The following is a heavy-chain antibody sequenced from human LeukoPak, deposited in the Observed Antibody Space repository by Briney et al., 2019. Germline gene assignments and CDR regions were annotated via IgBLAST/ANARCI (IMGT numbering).Heavy chain of an antibody. V-gene: IGHV4-59*08. CDR3: AGHHPRNTVDF. D-gene: IGHD2/OR15-2a*01. CDR2: ISDIGSI. J-gene: IGHJ4*02. CDR1: GGSISSYY. Sequence: SETLSLTCTVSGGSISSYYWSGIRQPPGKELEWTAHISDIGSINYNPSLKSRVTISLDTSKNQFSLKLSSVTAADTAVYYCAGHHPRNTVDFWGQGTLVTVSS.